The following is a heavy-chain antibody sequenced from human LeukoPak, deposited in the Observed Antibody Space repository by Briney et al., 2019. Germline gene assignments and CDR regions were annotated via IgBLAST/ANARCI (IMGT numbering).Heavy chain of an antibody. CDR3: ARHYYDSSGFTYYFDY. CDR2: IYYSGST. CDR1: GGSIRSYY. D-gene: IGHD3-22*01. Sequence: PSETLSLTCTVSGGSIRSYYWSWIRQPPGKGLEWIGYIYYSGSTNYNPSLKSRVTISVDTSKNQFSLKLSSVTAADTAVYYCARHYYDSSGFTYYFDYWGQGTLVTVSS. V-gene: IGHV4-59*08. J-gene: IGHJ4*02.